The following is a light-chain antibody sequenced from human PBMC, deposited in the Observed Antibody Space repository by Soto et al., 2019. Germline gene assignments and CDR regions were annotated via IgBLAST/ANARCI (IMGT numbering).Light chain of an antibody. V-gene: IGKV3-20*01. CDR2: LAS. J-gene: IGKJ1*01. CDR1: QSVSSNY. Sequence: EIVLTQSPGTLSLSPGEGATLSCRASQSVSSNYLAWYQQKTGQTPRLLIYLASSRAPGIPDRFSGSGSGTHFTLSIGSVGPEDFAVYYCQQCGSSPWTFGQGTKVEIK. CDR3: QQCGSSPWT.